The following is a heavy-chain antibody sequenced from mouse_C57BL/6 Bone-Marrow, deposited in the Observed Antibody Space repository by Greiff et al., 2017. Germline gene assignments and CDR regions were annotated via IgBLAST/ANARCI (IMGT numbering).Heavy chain of an antibody. V-gene: IGHV5-6*01. J-gene: IGHJ3*01. CDR3: AREGTGKAY. Sequence: EVQLEESGGDLVKPGGSLKLSCAASGFTFSSYGMSWVRQTPDKRLEWVGTICSGGSYTYYPASVKGRFTISRDNAKNTLYLQMSSLKSEDTAMYYCAREGTGKAYWGQGTLVTVSA. CDR2: ICSGGSYT. D-gene: IGHD4-1*01. CDR1: GFTFSSYG.